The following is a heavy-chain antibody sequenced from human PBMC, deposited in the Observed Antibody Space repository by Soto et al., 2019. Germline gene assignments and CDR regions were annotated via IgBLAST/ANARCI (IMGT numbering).Heavy chain of an antibody. J-gene: IGHJ3*02. D-gene: IGHD6-19*01. CDR1: GFTFTSYA. CDR2: ISYDGINK. CDR3: ARDYKTCPYNSGCDWLRVGDASDI. Sequence: QVQLVESGGGVVQPGRSLRLSCATSGFTFTSYALHWVRQAPGKGLEWVALISYDGINKYYADSVKGRFTISGDNSKSTMYLQMNSLRAEDTAVYYCARDYKTCPYNSGCDWLRVGDASDIWGQGTMVTVSS. V-gene: IGHV3-30-3*01.